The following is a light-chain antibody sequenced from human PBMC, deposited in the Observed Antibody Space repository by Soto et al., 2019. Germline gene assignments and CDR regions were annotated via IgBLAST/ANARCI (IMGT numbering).Light chain of an antibody. V-gene: IGKV3-20*01. J-gene: IGKJ5*01. CDR2: GAS. CDR3: QQHGSSPII. Sequence: EIVLTQSPATLSLSPGERATLSCRASQSVSSYLAWYQQKPGQTPRLLVYGASNRATGIPDRFSGSGSGTDFTLTISRLEPEDFAVYYCQQHGSSPIIFGQGTRLESK. CDR1: QSVSSY.